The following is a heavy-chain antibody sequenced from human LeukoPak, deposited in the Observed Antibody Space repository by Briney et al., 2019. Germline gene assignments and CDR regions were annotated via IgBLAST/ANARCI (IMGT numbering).Heavy chain of an antibody. V-gene: IGHV4-34*01. CDR1: GGSFSGYY. CDR3: ARHLYSSSPKHAFDI. Sequence: SETLSLTCAVYGGSFSGYYWSWIRQPPGKGLEWIGEINHSGSTNYNPSLKSRVTISVDTSKNQFSLKLSSVTAADTAVYYCARHLYSSSPKHAFDIWGQGTMVTVSS. J-gene: IGHJ3*02. CDR2: INHSGST. D-gene: IGHD6-13*01.